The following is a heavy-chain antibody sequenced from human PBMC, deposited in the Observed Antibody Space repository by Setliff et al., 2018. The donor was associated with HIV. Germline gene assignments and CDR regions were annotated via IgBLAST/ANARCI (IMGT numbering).Heavy chain of an antibody. CDR1: GFTFNTYW. CDR2: SNSDGSST. J-gene: IGHJ3*02. V-gene: IGHV3-74*03. Sequence: GSLRLSCAASGFTFNTYWMHWVRQSPGKGLVWVSHSNSDGSSTTYADSVKGRFTISRDNAKNTLYLQMNSLRAEDTAMYYCTSQGQNTFNIWGQGTMVTVSS. CDR3: TSQGQNTFNI.